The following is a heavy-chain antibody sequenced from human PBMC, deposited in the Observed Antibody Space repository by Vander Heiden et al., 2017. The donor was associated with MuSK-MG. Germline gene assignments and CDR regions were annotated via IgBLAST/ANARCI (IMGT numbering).Heavy chain of an antibody. D-gene: IGHD1-7*01. Sequence: QVQLVESGGGVVQPGRSLRLSCAASGFTFSSYGMHWVRQAPGKGLEWVAVIWYDGSNKYYADSVKGRFTISRDNSKNTLYLQMNSLRAEDTAVYYCARERVELELRIYYYYMDVWGKGTTVTVSS. CDR2: IWYDGSNK. CDR3: ARERVELELRIYYYYMDV. V-gene: IGHV3-33*01. J-gene: IGHJ6*03. CDR1: GFTFSSYG.